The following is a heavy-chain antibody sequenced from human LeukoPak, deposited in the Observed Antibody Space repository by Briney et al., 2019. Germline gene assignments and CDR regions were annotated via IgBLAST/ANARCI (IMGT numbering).Heavy chain of an antibody. V-gene: IGHV5-51*01. CDR3: ARLGSGYDWGLYHFDY. Sequence: GESLKISCKGSGYSFTNYWIAWVRQMPGKGLEWMGTIYPGDSEVRYSPSFQGQVTISADKSISTAYLQWSSLKASDTAMYYCARLGSGYDWGLYHFDYWGQGTLVTVSS. D-gene: IGHD5-12*01. J-gene: IGHJ4*02. CDR2: IYPGDSEV. CDR1: GYSFTNYW.